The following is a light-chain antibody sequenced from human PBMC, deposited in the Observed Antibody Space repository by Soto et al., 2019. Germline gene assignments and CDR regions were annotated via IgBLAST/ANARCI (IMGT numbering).Light chain of an antibody. J-gene: IGKJ2*01. V-gene: IGKV3-15*01. Sequence: EIVMTQSPATLSVSPGEGATLSCRASQSVSSSLAWYQQKPGQAPRLLVYGASTRATGIPARFSGSGSGTEFTLTISSLQSEDFAVYSCQQYNNWPLTFGQGTKLEIK. CDR2: GAS. CDR3: QQYNNWPLT. CDR1: QSVSSS.